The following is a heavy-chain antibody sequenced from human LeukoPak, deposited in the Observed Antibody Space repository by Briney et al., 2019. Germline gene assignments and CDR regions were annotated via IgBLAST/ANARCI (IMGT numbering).Heavy chain of an antibody. Sequence: GGSLRLSCAASGFTFSSYAMHWVRQAPGKGLEWVAVISYDGSNKYYADSVKGRFTISRDISKNTLYLQMNSLRAEDTAVYYCARDWADAFDIWGQGTMVTVSS. D-gene: IGHD3-16*01. CDR3: ARDWADAFDI. J-gene: IGHJ3*02. CDR2: ISYDGSNK. CDR1: GFTFSSYA. V-gene: IGHV3-30-3*01.